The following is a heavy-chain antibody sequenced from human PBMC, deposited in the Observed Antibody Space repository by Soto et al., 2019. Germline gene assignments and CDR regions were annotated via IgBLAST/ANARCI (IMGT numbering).Heavy chain of an antibody. CDR2: ISAYNGNT. CDR1: GYTFTSYG. D-gene: IGHD3-3*01. V-gene: IGHV1-18*01. Sequence: GASVKVSCKASGYTFTSYGISWVRQAPGQGLEWMGWISAYNGNTNYAQKLQGRVTMTTDTSTSTAYMELRSLRSDDTAVYYCARTRRPRSHYDFWSWFDPWGQGTLVTVSS. J-gene: IGHJ5*02. CDR3: ARTRRPRSHYDFWSWFDP.